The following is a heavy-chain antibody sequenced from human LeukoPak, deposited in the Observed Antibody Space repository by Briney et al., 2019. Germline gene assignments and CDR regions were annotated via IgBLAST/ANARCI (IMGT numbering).Heavy chain of an antibody. J-gene: IGHJ6*03. CDR1: GFTFSSYS. Sequence: GGSLRLSCAASGFTFSSYSMNWVRQAPGRGLEWVSLIYNDDRTYYADSVKGRFTISRDNANNSLYLQMSSLRAEDTAVYYCVRAHPYYDLLTHDDYYYMDVWGTGATVTVSS. CDR3: VRAHPYYDLLTHDDYYYMDV. D-gene: IGHD3-9*01. V-gene: IGHV3-48*04. CDR2: IYNDDRT.